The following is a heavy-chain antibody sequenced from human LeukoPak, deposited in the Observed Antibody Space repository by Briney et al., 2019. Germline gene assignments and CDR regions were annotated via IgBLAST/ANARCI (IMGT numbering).Heavy chain of an antibody. D-gene: IGHD3-10*01. CDR1: GFTFSSYG. Sequence: GGSLRLSCAASGFTFSSYGMSWVRQAPGKGLEWVSAISGSDGSTYYADSVKGRFTISRDNAKNSLYLQMNSLRAEDTAVYYCARGMVYSVPMRVRGAPYDAFDIWGQGTMVTVSS. CDR2: ISGSDGST. CDR3: ARGMVYSVPMRVRGAPYDAFDI. J-gene: IGHJ3*02. V-gene: IGHV3-23*01.